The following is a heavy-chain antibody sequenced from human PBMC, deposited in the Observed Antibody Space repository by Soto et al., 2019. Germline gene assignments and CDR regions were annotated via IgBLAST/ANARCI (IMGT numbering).Heavy chain of an antibody. CDR2: IYHSGST. D-gene: IGHD3-10*01. V-gene: IGHV4-30-2*01. Sequence: SETLSLTCAVSGGSISSGGYSWSWIRQPPGKGLEWIGYIYHSGSTYYNPSLKSRVTISVDRSKNQFSLKLSSVTAADTAVYFRARGGLLDKEEYFDQWGQGTLVTVSS. CDR3: ARGGLLDKEEYFDQ. J-gene: IGHJ4*02. CDR1: GGSISSGGYS.